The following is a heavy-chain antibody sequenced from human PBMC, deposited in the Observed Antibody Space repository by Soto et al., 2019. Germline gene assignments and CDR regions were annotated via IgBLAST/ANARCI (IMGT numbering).Heavy chain of an antibody. CDR2: ISGSGAST. V-gene: IGHV3-23*01. J-gene: IGHJ4*02. Sequence: EVQLLESGGGLVQPGGSLRLSCAASGFTFSSYAMSWVRQAPGKGLEWVSAISGSGASTYYADSVKGRFTISRDNSKNTLYLQMNSLRAEDTAVYYCAKGSPYYYDSSGYYHASDYWGQGPLVTVSS. CDR3: AKGSPYYYDSSGYYHASDY. CDR1: GFTFSSYA. D-gene: IGHD3-22*01.